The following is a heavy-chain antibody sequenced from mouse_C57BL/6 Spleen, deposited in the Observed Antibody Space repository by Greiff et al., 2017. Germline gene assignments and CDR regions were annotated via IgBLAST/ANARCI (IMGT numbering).Heavy chain of an antibody. J-gene: IGHJ3*01. CDR2: IDPSDSYT. D-gene: IGHD2-1*01. CDR1: GYTFTDYY. V-gene: IGHV1S126*01. Sequence: QVQLKQSGPELVKPGASVKISCKASGYTFTDYYINWVKQRPGQGLEWIGEIDPSDSYTNYNQKFKGKSTLTVDKSSSTAYMQLSSLTSEDSAVYYCARALYGNSFAYWGQGTLVTVSA. CDR3: ARALYGNSFAY.